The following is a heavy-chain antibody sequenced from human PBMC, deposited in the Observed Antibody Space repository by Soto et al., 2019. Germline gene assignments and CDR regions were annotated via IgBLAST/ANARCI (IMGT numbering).Heavy chain of an antibody. CDR2: ISGSGGST. CDR3: AKLAGIAAAGTGFDY. Sequence: GGSLRLSCAASGFTFSSYAMSWVRQAPGKGLEWVSAISGSGGSTYYADSVKGRFTTSRDNSKKTLYLQMNSLRAEDTAVYYCAKLAGIAAAGTGFDYWGQGTLVTVSS. CDR1: GFTFSSYA. J-gene: IGHJ4*02. V-gene: IGHV3-23*01. D-gene: IGHD6-13*01.